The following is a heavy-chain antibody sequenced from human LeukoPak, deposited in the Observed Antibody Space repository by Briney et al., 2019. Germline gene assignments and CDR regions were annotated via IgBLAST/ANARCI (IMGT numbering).Heavy chain of an antibody. CDR2: IYHSGST. J-gene: IGHJ3*02. D-gene: IGHD3-9*01. CDR3: ARDRYYDILTGYYIKDAFDI. V-gene: IGHV4-38-2*02. CDR1: GYSISSGYY. Sequence: ASETLSLTCAVSGYSISSGYYWGWIRQPPGKGLEWIGSIYHSGSTYYNPSLKSRVTISVDTSKNQSSLKLSSVTAADTAVYYCARDRYYDILTGYYIKDAFDIWGQGTMVTVSS.